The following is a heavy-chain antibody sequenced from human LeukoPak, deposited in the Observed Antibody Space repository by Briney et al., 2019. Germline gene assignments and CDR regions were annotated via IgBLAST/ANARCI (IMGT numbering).Heavy chain of an antibody. CDR3: ARVSGSGSFYRVFDY. V-gene: IGHV3-7*05. Sequence: GRSLRLSCAASGFTFNNVWIAWVRQALGKRLECVANKKEDGSEKNYVGSVKGRFSISRDNAMNSLSLQVNSLRVEDTAVYYCARVSGSGSFYRVFDYWGQGTPVTVSS. CDR2: KKEDGSEK. J-gene: IGHJ4*02. D-gene: IGHD3-10*01. CDR1: GFTFNNVW.